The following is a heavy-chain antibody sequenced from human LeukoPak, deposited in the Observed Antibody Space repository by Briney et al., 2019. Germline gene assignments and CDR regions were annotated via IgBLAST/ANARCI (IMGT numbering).Heavy chain of an antibody. CDR1: GYTFTSYG. J-gene: IGHJ4*02. Sequence: ASVKVSCMASGYTFTSYGISWVRQAPGQGLEWMGWISAYNGNTNYTQKLQGRVTMTTDTSTSTAYMELRSLRSDDTAVYYCARDYGYDFWSGYYDYWGKGTMVTVSS. V-gene: IGHV1-18*01. CDR3: ARDYGYDFWSGYYDY. CDR2: ISAYNGNT. D-gene: IGHD3-3*01.